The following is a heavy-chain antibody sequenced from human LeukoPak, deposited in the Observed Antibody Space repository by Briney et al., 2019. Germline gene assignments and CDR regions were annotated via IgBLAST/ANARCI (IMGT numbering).Heavy chain of an antibody. V-gene: IGHV4-59*08. CDR3: ARVPAAMGYYYYYYMDV. Sequence: SETLSLTCTVSGVSISGYYWSWIRQPPGKGLEWIGYIYYSGSTNYNPSLKSRVTISVDTSKNQFSLKLSSVTDADTAVYYCARVPAAMGYYYYYYMDVWGKGTTVTVSS. CDR2: IYYSGST. J-gene: IGHJ6*03. CDR1: GVSISGYY. D-gene: IGHD2-2*01.